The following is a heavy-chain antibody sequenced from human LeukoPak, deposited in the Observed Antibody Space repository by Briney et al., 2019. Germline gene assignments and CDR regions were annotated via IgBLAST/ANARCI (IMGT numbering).Heavy chain of an antibody. D-gene: IGHD3-16*01. J-gene: IGHJ5*02. CDR3: ARELFGGVKVHSWFDP. Sequence: SETLSLTCTVSGGSISSYYWSWIRQPAGKGLEWIGRIYTSGSTNYNPSLKSRVTMSVDTSKNQFSLKLSSVTAADTAVYYCARELFGGVKVHSWFDPWGQGTLVTVSS. V-gene: IGHV4-4*07. CDR2: IYTSGST. CDR1: GGSISSYY.